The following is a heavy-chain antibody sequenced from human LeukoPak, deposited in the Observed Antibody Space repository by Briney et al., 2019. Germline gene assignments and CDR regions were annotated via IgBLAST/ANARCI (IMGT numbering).Heavy chain of an antibody. CDR3: ARSRDGYLGGYWFDP. V-gene: IGHV1-69*13. J-gene: IGHJ5*02. D-gene: IGHD5-24*01. Sequence: EASVKVSCKASGYTFTGYYMRWVRQAPGQGLEWMGGIIPIFGTANYAQKFQGRVTITADESTSTAYMELSSLRSEDTAVYYCARSRDGYLGGYWFDPWGQGTLDTVSS. CDR1: GYTFTGYY. CDR2: IIPIFGTA.